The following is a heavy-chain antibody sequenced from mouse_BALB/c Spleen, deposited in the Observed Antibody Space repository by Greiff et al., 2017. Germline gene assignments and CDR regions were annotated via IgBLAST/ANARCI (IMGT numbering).Heavy chain of an antibody. D-gene: IGHD1-1*01. Sequence: EVQLQQSGTVLARPGASVKMSCKASGYTFTSYWMHWVKQRPGQGLEWIGAIYPGNSDTSYNQKFKGKAKLTAVTSTSTAYMELSSLTNEDSAVYYCSHYYGSSYGYWGQGTTLTVSS. V-gene: IGHV1-5*01. J-gene: IGHJ2*01. CDR3: SHYYGSSYGY. CDR1: GYTFTSYW. CDR2: IYPGNSDT.